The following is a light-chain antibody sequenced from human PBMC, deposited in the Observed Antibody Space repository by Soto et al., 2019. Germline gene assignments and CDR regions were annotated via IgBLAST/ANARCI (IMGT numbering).Light chain of an antibody. V-gene: IGKV1-27*01. CDR3: QRYHRNHPLFT. CDR1: QGISNY. Sequence: DIQMTQSPSSLSASVGDRVTITCRASQGISNYLAWYQQKPGKVPKLLIYAASTLKSGVPSRFSGSGSGTEFTLTISSLKPEDVATSYYQRYHRNHPLFTFGPGTKVDIK. CDR2: AAS. J-gene: IGKJ3*01.